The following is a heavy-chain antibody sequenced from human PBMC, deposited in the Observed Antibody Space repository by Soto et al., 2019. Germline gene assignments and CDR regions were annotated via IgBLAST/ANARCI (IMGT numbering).Heavy chain of an antibody. CDR3: ARSKGAYDILTGYYYFDY. J-gene: IGHJ4*02. V-gene: IGHV1-18*01. CDR1: GYTFTSYG. Sequence: GASVKVSCKASGYTFTSYGISWVRQAPGQGLEWMGWISAYNGNTNYAQKLQGRVTMTTDTSTSTAYMELRSLRSDDTAVYYCARSKGAYDILTGYYYFDYWGQGTLVTVSS. D-gene: IGHD3-9*01. CDR2: ISAYNGNT.